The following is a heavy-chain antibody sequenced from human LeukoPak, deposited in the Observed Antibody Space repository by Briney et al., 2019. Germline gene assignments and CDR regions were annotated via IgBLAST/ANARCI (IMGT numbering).Heavy chain of an antibody. D-gene: IGHD6-13*01. CDR3: ARDLPSSPYDAFDI. CDR1: GGSISSGSYY. V-gene: IGHV4-61*02. J-gene: IGHJ3*02. Sequence: PSETLSLTCTVSGGSISSGSYYWSWIRQPAGKGLEWIGRIYTSGSTNYNPSLKSRVTISVDTSKNQFSLKLSSVTAADTAVYYCARDLPSSPYDAFDIWGQGTMVTVSS. CDR2: IYTSGST.